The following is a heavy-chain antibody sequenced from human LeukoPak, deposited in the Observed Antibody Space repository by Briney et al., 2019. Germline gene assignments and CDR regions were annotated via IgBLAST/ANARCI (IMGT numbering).Heavy chain of an antibody. CDR3: ARYTSWDIVVVPAANTWFDP. Sequence: SETLSLTCAVYGGSFSGYYWSWIRQPPGKGLEWIGEINHSGSTNYNPSLKSRVTIPVDTSKNQFSLKLSSVTAADTAAYYCARYTSWDIVVVPAANTWFDPWGQGTLVTVSS. D-gene: IGHD2-2*01. V-gene: IGHV4-34*01. CDR1: GGSFSGYY. J-gene: IGHJ5*02. CDR2: INHSGST.